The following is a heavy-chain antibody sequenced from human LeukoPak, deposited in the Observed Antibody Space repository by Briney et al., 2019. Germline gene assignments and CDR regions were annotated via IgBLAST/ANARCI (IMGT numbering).Heavy chain of an antibody. J-gene: IGHJ4*02. Sequence: GGSLRLSCAASGFTFSSYSMNWVRQAPGKGPEWVSSLTTSSSYIYYADSVKGRFTISRDNAKNSLYVQMNSLRVEDTAVYYCAARRAGTGWIFDSWGQGTLVTVSS. CDR2: LTTSSSYI. V-gene: IGHV3-21*01. CDR3: AARRAGTGWIFDS. D-gene: IGHD6-19*01. CDR1: GFTFSSYS.